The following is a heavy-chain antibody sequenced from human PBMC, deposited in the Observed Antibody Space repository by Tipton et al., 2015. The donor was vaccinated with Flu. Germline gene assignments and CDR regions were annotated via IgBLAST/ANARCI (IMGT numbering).Heavy chain of an antibody. Sequence: TLSLTCAVYGGSFSGYYWSWIRQPPGKGLEWIGEINHSGSTNYNPSLKSRATISVDTSKNQFSLKLSSVTAADTAVYYCARGRRAAAGTSHLGQGTLVTFSS. J-gene: IGHJ4*02. V-gene: IGHV4-34*01. D-gene: IGHD6-13*01. CDR1: GGSFSGYY. CDR3: ARGRRAAAGTSH. CDR2: INHSGST.